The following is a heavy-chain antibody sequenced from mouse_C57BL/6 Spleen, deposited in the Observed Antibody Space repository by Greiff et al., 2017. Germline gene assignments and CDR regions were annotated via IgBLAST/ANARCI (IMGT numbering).Heavy chain of an antibody. CDR1: EYEFPSHD. CDR3: ARVYDYDNAMDY. J-gene: IGHJ4*01. V-gene: IGHV5-2*01. D-gene: IGHD2-4*01. Sequence: EVKVVESGGGLVQPGESLKLSCESNEYEFPSHDMSWVRKTPEKRLELVAAINSDGGSTYYPDTMERRFIISRDNTKKTLYLQMSSLRSEDTALYYCARVYDYDNAMDYWGQGTSVTVSS. CDR2: INSDGGST.